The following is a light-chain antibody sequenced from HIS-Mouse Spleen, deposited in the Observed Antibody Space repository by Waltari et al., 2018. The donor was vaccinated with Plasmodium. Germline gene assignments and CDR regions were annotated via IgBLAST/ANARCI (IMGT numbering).Light chain of an antibody. CDR2: HAF. CDR3: QQYDNLPPYT. Sequence: IQMTQSPSSLSASVGDRVTITCQASQDISNYLNWYQQKPGKAPKLLIYHAFNLETGVPSRFSGSGSGTDFTFTISSLQPEDIATYYCQQYDNLPPYTFGQGTKLEIK. CDR1: QDISNY. J-gene: IGKJ2*01. V-gene: IGKV1-33*01.